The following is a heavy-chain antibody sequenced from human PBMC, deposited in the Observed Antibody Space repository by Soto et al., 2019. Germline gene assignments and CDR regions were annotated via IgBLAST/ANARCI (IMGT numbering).Heavy chain of an antibody. D-gene: IGHD2-2*01. Sequence: QTRYVTWAISGAGFSVKSAACIWILPSPSRGLEWLVGTYYRSKGYNDYAVSLKSRITINPDTSQKQFTLKLNSVTPDDTCVYYFARDPIVVVPAAILYYYYYGMDGWGQGTKVIVYS. CDR3: ARDPIVVVPAAILYYYYYGMDG. V-gene: IGHV6-1*01. J-gene: IGHJ6*02. CDR1: GAGFSVKSAA. CDR2: TYYRSKGYN.